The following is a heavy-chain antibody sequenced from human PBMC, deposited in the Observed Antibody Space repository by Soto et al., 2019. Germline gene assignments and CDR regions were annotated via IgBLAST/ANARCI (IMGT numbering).Heavy chain of an antibody. CDR1: GGSISSGGYY. Sequence: QVQLQESGPGLVKPSQTLSLTCTVSGGSISSGGYYWSWIRQHPGKGLEWIGYIYYSGSTYYNPSLKSRVTISVDTSKNQFSLKLSSVTAANTAVYYCARALSLHPPGYCSGGSCYAHAWFDPWGQGTLVTVSS. CDR3: ARALSLHPPGYCSGGSCYAHAWFDP. CDR2: IYYSGST. D-gene: IGHD2-15*01. V-gene: IGHV4-31*03. J-gene: IGHJ5*02.